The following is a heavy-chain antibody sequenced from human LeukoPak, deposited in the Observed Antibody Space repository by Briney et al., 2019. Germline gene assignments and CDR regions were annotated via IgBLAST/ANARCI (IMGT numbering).Heavy chain of an antibody. D-gene: IGHD3-16*02. V-gene: IGHV4-59*01. CDR1: GGSISSYY. J-gene: IGHJ5*02. CDR3: ARGSTCYDYVWGSYRFHNWFDP. Sequence: VKPSETLSLTCTVSGGSISSYYWSWIRQPPGKGLEWIGYIYYSGSTNYNPSLKSRVTISVDTSKNQFSLKLSSVTAADTAVYYCARGSTCYDYVWGSYRFHNWFDPWGQGTLVTVSS. CDR2: IYYSGST.